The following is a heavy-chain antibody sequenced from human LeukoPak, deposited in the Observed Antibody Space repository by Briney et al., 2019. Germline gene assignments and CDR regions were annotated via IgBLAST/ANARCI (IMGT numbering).Heavy chain of an antibody. Sequence: GGSLRLSCAASGFSVSTYGMHWVRQAPGKGPEWVTSISDDGTKKYYADSVKGRFTISRDTSTNTLYLQMNSLRPEDTALYYCVGYDSSGYYKLDYWGRGALVTVSS. CDR3: VGYDSSGYYKLDY. CDR1: GFSVSTYG. V-gene: IGHV3-30*03. J-gene: IGHJ4*02. CDR2: ISDDGTKK. D-gene: IGHD3-22*01.